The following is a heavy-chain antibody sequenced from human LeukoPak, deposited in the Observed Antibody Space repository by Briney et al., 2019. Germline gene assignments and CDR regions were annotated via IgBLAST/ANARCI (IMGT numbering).Heavy chain of an antibody. CDR2: MYYSGNS. V-gene: IGHV4-59*01. Sequence: SETLSLTCTVSGVSISSYYWSWIRQPPGKGLEWVGYMYYSGNSNYNASLKSRVTISADTSKNQVSLKLTSVTAADTAVYYCARAKVVVAATTTFDYWGQGTLVTVSS. CDR1: GVSISSYY. J-gene: IGHJ4*02. D-gene: IGHD2-15*01. CDR3: ARAKVVVAATTTFDY.